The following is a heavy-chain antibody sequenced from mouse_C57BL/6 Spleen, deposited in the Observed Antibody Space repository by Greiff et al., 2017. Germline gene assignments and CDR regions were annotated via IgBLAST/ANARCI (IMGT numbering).Heavy chain of an antibody. CDR1: GYTFTSYW. D-gene: IGHD2-1*01. CDR3: ARRGLYGNYWYAMDY. J-gene: IGHJ4*01. CDR2: IDPSDSYT. V-gene: IGHV1-69*01. Sequence: QVQLKQPGAELVMPGASVKLSCKASGYTFTSYWMHWVKQRPGQGLEWIGEIDPSDSYTNYNQKFKGKSTLTVDKSSSTAYMQLSSLTSEDSAVYYCARRGLYGNYWYAMDYWGQGTSVTVSS.